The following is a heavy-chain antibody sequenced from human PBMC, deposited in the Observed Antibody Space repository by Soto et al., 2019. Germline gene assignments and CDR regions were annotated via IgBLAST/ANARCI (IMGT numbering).Heavy chain of an antibody. J-gene: IGHJ6*02. D-gene: IGHD1-26*01. CDR3: ARPTSSDYYYYGMDV. CDR2: IDPSDSYT. Sequence: AESLKISCQGSGYSFTSYWISGVRQMPGKGLEWTGRIDPSDSYTNYSPSFQGHVTISADKSISTAYLQWSSLKASDTAMYYCARPTSSDYYYYGMDVWGQGTTVTVSS. V-gene: IGHV5-10-1*01. CDR1: GYSFTSYW.